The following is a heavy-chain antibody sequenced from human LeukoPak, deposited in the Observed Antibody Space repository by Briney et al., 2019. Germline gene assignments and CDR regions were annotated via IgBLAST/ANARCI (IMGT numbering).Heavy chain of an antibody. J-gene: IGHJ4*02. CDR3: ARLDSSWGSSWYEADY. D-gene: IGHD6-13*01. Sequence: SETLSLTCTVSGGSISSYYWSWIRQPPGKGLEWIGYIYYSGSTNYNPSLKSRVTISVDTSKNQFSLKLSSVTAADTAVYYCARLDSSWGSSWYEADYWGQGTLVTVSS. CDR1: GGSISSYY. V-gene: IGHV4-59*08. CDR2: IYYSGST.